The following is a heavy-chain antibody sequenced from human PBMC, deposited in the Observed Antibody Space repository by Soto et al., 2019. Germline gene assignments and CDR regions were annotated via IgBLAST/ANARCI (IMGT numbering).Heavy chain of an antibody. CDR3: ARGDGYNFWDY. D-gene: IGHD3-3*01. V-gene: IGHV3-23*01. CDR1: GFTFSSYA. CDR2: ISGSGDST. Sequence: GGSLRLSCAASGFTFSSYAMSWVRQAPGKGLEWVSVISGSGDSTYYSDSVNGRFTISRDNSKNTVFLQMNSLRGEDTAVYYCARGDGYNFWDYWGQGTLVTVSS. J-gene: IGHJ4*02.